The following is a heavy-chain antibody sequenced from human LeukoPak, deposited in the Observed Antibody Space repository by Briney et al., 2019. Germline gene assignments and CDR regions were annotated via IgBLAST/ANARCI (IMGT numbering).Heavy chain of an antibody. Sequence: PSETLSLTCAVYGVSLRGYYWSWIRQSPEKGLEWIGEVNHEGDSIYSPSLKSRLTLSVDMSKSQFSLNLRSVTAADTAVYFCARGSNYVSDYYFDVWGQGTMVTVSS. J-gene: IGHJ3*01. CDR1: GVSLRGYY. D-gene: IGHD2/OR15-2a*01. CDR3: ARGSNYVSDYYFDV. CDR2: VNHEGDS. V-gene: IGHV4-34*01.